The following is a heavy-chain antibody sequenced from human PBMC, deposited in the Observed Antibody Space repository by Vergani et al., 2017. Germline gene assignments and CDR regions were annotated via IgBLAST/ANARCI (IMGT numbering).Heavy chain of an antibody. CDR2: IIPILGIA. CDR3: ARIAAGNAYYYYYMDV. CDR1: GGTFSSYT. J-gene: IGHJ6*03. V-gene: IGHV1-69*02. D-gene: IGHD6-13*01. Sequence: QVQLVQSGAEVKKPGSSVKVSCKASGGTFSSYTISWVRQAPGQGLEWMGRIIPILGIANYAQKFQGRVTITADESTSTAYMELSSLRSEDTAVYYCARIAAGNAYYYYYMDVWGKGTTVTVSS.